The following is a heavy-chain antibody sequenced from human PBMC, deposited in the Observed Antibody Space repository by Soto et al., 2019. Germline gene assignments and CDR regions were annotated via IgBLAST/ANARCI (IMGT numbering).Heavy chain of an antibody. D-gene: IGHD3-9*01. V-gene: IGHV3-30-3*01. CDR1: GFTFSSYA. CDR2: ISYDGSNK. J-gene: IGHJ4*02. CDR3: ARDPGYYDILTGYQDY. Sequence: QVQLVESGGGVVQPGRSLRLSCAASGFTFSSYAMHWVRQAPGKGLEWVAVISYDGSNKYYADSVKGQFTISRDNSKNTLYLQMNSLRAEDTAVYYCARDPGYYDILTGYQDYWGQGTLVTVSS.